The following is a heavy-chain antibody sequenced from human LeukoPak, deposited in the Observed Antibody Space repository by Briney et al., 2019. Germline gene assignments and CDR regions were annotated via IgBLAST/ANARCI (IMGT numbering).Heavy chain of an antibody. D-gene: IGHD3-22*01. J-gene: IGHJ4*02. Sequence: GGSLRLSCAASGFTFSSYSMNWVRQAPGRGLEWVSSISSSSSYIYYADSVKGRFTISRDNAKNSLYLQMNSLRAEDTAVYYCVRIRPYYDSSGYLDYWGQGTLVTVSS. CDR3: VRIRPYYDSSGYLDY. V-gene: IGHV3-21*01. CDR1: GFTFSSYS. CDR2: ISSSSSYI.